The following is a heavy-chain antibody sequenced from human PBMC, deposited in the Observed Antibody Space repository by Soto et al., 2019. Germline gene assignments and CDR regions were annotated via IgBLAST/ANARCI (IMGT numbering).Heavy chain of an antibody. CDR3: SRRTSGWYFDY. CDR1: GFTFSSYA. Sequence: EVQLLESGGGLVQPGGSLRVSCAASGFTFSSYAMSWVRQAPGKGLEWVSVISGSGDSTYYADSVKGRFTISRDNSKNTLYLQMNSLRAEDTAVYYCSRRTSGWYFDYWGQGTLVTVSS. J-gene: IGHJ4*02. D-gene: IGHD6-19*01. V-gene: IGHV3-23*01. CDR2: ISGSGDST.